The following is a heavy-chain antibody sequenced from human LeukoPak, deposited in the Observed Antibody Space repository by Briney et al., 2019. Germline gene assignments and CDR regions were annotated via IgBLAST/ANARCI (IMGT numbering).Heavy chain of an antibody. CDR3: AKRLAAET. CDR2: ISSSSSYI. CDR1: GFTVSSNY. Sequence: GGSLRLSCAASGFTVSSNYMSWVRQAPGKGLEWVSSISSSSSYIYYADSVKGRFTISRDNSKNTLYLQMNSLRAEDTAVYYCAKRLAAETWGQGILVTVSS. J-gene: IGHJ5*02. V-gene: IGHV3-21*01. D-gene: IGHD3-22*01.